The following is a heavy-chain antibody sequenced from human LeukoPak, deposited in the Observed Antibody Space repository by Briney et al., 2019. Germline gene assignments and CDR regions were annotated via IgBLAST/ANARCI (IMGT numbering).Heavy chain of an antibody. CDR3: ARAKLQYSSSWTD. V-gene: IGHV3-11*01. J-gene: IGHJ4*02. D-gene: IGHD6-13*01. CDR1: GFTFSDYY. CDR2: ISSSGSTI. Sequence: GSLRLSCAASGFTFSDYYMSWIRQAPGKGLEWVSYISSSGSTIYYADSVKGRFTISRDNAKNSLYLQMNSLRAEDTAVYYCARAKLQYSSSWTDWGQGTLVTVSS.